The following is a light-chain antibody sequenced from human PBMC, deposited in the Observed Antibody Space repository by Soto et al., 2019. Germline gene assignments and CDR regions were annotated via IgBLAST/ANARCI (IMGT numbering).Light chain of an antibody. V-gene: IGKV4-1*01. J-gene: IGKJ1*01. CDR2: LTS. CDR1: QLILYSSTTKSS. CDR3: HQYYNSPWT. Sequence: DIVMTQSPDSLAVSLGERATIKCKSSQLILYSSTTKSSLAWYQQRPGQPPKLLIYLTSTRESVVPYRFSGSGSGTDFTLTISSLQAEDVALYYCHQYYNSPWTCAQGTKVEIK.